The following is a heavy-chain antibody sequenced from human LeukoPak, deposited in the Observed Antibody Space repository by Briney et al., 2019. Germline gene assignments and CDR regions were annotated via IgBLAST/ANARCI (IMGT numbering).Heavy chain of an antibody. V-gene: IGHV1-69*13. J-gene: IGHJ4*02. D-gene: IGHD3-10*01. CDR1: GGTFSSYA. CDR3: ARGVLGGSGSYYDSVFDY. Sequence: SVKVSCKASGGTFSSYAISWVRQAPGQGLEGMGGIIPIFGTANYAQKFQGRVTITADESTSTAYMELSSLRSEDTAVYYCARGVLGGSGSYYDSVFDYWGQGTLVTVSS. CDR2: IIPIFGTA.